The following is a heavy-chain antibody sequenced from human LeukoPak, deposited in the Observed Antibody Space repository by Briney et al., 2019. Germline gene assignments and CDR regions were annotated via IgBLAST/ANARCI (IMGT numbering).Heavy chain of an antibody. V-gene: IGHV3-20*04. CDR2: INWNGDTT. J-gene: IGHJ4*02. D-gene: IGHD6-13*01. CDR3: ARRIAAAGTSFDY. CDR1: GFTFDDYA. Sequence: GGSLRLSCAASGFTFDDYAMSWVRQAPGKGLGWVSSINWNGDTTHYADSVKGRFTISRDNAKNSLYLQMNSLRAEDTAFYYCARRIAAAGTSFDYWGQGTLVTVSS.